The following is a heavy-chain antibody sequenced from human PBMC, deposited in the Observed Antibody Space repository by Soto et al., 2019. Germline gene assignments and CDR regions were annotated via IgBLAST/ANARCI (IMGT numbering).Heavy chain of an antibody. CDR3: ARALYCSGGSCSPLRGMDV. CDR2: IYHSGST. Sequence: SETLSLTCAVSGYSITNGYYWGWIRQPPGQGLEWIGTIYHSGSTYYNPSLKTRVTISVDTSKNQFSLKLSSVAAADTAVYYCARALYCSGGSCSPLRGMDVWGQGTTVTVS. D-gene: IGHD2-15*01. V-gene: IGHV4-38-2*01. CDR1: GYSITNGYY. J-gene: IGHJ6*02.